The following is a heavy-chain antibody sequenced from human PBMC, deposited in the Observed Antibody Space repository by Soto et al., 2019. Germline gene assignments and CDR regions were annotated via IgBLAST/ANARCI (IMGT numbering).Heavy chain of an antibody. J-gene: IGHJ5*02. Sequence: WGSLRLSCAASGFTFSSYEMNWVRQAPGKGLEWVSYISSSGSTIYYADSVKGRFTISRDNAKNPLYLQMNSLRAEDTAVYYCARILLYSNYGWFDPWGQGTLVTVSS. CDR2: ISSSGSTI. CDR3: ARILLYSNYGWFDP. V-gene: IGHV3-48*03. D-gene: IGHD4-4*01. CDR1: GFTFSSYE.